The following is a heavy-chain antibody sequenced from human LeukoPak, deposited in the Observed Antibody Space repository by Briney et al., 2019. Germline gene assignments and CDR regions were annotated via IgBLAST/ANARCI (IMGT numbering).Heavy chain of an antibody. Sequence: SETLSLTCAVYGGSFSGYYWSWIRQPPGKGLEWIGEINHSGSTNYNPSLKGRVTISVDTSKNQFSLKLSSVTAADTAVYYCARAVGADAFDIWGQGTMVTVSS. CDR3: ARAVGADAFDI. CDR2: INHSGST. CDR1: GGSFSGYY. J-gene: IGHJ3*02. D-gene: IGHD1-26*01. V-gene: IGHV4-34*01.